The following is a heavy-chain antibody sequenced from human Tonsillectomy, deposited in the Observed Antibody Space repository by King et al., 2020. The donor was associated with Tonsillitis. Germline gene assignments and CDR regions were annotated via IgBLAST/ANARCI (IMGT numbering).Heavy chain of an antibody. J-gene: IGHJ4*02. CDR2: ISYDGSNK. D-gene: IGHD3-16*02. Sequence: VQLVKSGGGVVQPGRSLRLSCAASGFTFSSYGMHWVRQAPGKGLEWVAVISYDGSNKYYADSVKGRFTISRDNSKNTLYLQMNSLRAEDTAVYYCAKGMITFGGVIGFDYWGQGTLVTVSS. V-gene: IGHV3-30*18. CDR1: GFTFSSYG. CDR3: AKGMITFGGVIGFDY.